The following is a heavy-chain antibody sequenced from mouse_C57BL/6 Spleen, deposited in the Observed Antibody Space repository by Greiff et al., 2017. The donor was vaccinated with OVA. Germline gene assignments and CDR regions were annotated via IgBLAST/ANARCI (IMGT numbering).Heavy chain of an antibody. CDR2: IYPGDGDT. D-gene: IGHD1-1*01. CDR3: ARGGGSSYGDYAMDY. Sequence: QVQLKQSGPELVKPGASVKISCKASGYAFSSSWMNWVKQRPGKGLEWIGRIYPGDGDTNYNGKFKGKATLTADKSSSTAYMQLSSLTSEDSAVYFCARGGGSSYGDYAMDYWGQGTSVTVSS. J-gene: IGHJ4*01. V-gene: IGHV1-82*01. CDR1: GYAFSSSW.